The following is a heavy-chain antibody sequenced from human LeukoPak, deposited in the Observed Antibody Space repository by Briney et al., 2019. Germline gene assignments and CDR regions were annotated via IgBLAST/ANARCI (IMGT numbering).Heavy chain of an antibody. CDR1: GFTFSSSD. Sequence: GRSLRLSCAASGFTFSSSDMSWVRQAPGRGLEWVSAISGSGGSTDYADSVKGRFTISRDNSKNTLYMQMSSLRAEDTAVYYCASYDSSGYYHYFDYWGQGTLVTVSS. J-gene: IGHJ4*02. V-gene: IGHV3-23*01. D-gene: IGHD3-22*01. CDR2: ISGSGGST. CDR3: ASYDSSGYYHYFDY.